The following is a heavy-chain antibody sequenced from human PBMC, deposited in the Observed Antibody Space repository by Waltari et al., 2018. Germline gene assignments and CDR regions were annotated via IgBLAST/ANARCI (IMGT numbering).Heavy chain of an antibody. CDR3: ARRYCSGGSCYSAGSGWWFDY. CDR2: IYTSGPT. J-gene: IGHJ4*02. CDR1: GGSISSGSYY. V-gene: IGHV4-61*09. D-gene: IGHD2-15*01. Sequence: QVQLQESGPGLVKPSQTLSLTCTVSGGSISSGSYYWSWIRQPAGKGLEWIGYIYTSGPTNYNPSRKSRVTISVDTSKNQFSLKLSSVTAADTAVYYCARRYCSGGSCYSAGSGWWFDYWGQGTLVTVSS.